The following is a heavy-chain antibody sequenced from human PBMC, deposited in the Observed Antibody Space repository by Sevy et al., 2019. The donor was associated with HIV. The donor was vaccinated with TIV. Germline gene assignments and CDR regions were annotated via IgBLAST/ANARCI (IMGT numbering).Heavy chain of an antibody. D-gene: IGHD2-2*01. CDR2: ISAYNGNT. V-gene: IGHV1-18*01. CDR1: GYTFTSYG. CDR3: ARDIVVVPAAMRGIQYNWFDP. J-gene: IGHJ5*02. Sequence: ASVKVSCKASGYTFTSYGISWVRQAPGQGLEWMGWISAYNGNTNDAQKLQGRVTMTTDTSTSTAYMELRSLRSDDTAVYYCARDIVVVPAAMRGIQYNWFDPWGQGTLVTVSS.